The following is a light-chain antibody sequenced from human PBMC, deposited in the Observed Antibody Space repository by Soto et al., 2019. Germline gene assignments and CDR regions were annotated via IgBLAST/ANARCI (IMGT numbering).Light chain of an antibody. Sequence: IQLTQSPASLSASVGDSVTITCRASQGVSRYLSWYQQQQGRAPILLISAASTLQSGVPARFSGSGSGTEFTPSITSLQPEDFATYYCQQLNIHPVTFGGGTNVDIK. CDR3: QQLNIHPVT. J-gene: IGKJ4*01. CDR2: AAS. CDR1: QGVSRY. V-gene: IGKV1-9*01.